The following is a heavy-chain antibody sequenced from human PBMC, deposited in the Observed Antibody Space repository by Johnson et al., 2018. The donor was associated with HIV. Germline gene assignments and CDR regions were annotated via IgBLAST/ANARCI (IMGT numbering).Heavy chain of an antibody. D-gene: IGHD3-22*01. V-gene: IGHV3-30*04. CDR1: AFTFSSYA. Sequence: QVQLVESGGGMVQPGGSLRLSCAASAFTFSSYAMHWVRQAPGKGLEWVANIKQDGSNKYYADSVKGRFTISRDNSKNTLYLQMNSLRAEDTAVYYCAREYYYDSSGYNAFDIWGQGTMVTVSS. CDR3: AREYYYDSSGYNAFDI. J-gene: IGHJ3*02. CDR2: IKQDGSNK.